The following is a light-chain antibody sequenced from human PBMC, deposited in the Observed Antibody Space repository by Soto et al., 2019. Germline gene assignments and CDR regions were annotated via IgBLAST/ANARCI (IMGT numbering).Light chain of an antibody. CDR2: DTT. CDR1: TGAVTNGHY. J-gene: IGLJ1*01. Sequence: QAVVTQEASLTVSPGGPVTLTCGSSTGAVTNGHYPYWFQQKPGQAPRTLIYDTTNRHSWTPARFSGSLLGGKAALTLSGAQPEDEAEYYCLLSYNGPYVFGTGTKVTVL. V-gene: IGLV7-46*01. CDR3: LLSYNGPYV.